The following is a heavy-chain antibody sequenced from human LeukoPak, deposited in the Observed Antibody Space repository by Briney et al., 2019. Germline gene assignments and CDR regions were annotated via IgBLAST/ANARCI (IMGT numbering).Heavy chain of an antibody. CDR3: AGPSSSAYYYTGFNY. D-gene: IGHD3-22*01. J-gene: IGHJ4*02. Sequence: GESLKISCKGSGYSFTSYWIGWVRQMPGKGLEWMGIIYPGDSDTRYSPSFQGQVTISADKSISTAYLQWSSLKASATAMYYCAGPSSSAYYYTGFNYWGQGTLVTVSS. V-gene: IGHV5-51*01. CDR2: IYPGDSDT. CDR1: GYSFTSYW.